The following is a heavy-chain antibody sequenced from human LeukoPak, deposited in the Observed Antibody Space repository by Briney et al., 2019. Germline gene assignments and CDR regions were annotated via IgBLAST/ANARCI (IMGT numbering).Heavy chain of an antibody. Sequence: ASVKVSCKVSGYTLTELSMHWVRQAPGKGLEWMGGFDPEDGETIYAQKFQGRVTMTEDTSTDTAYMELSSLRSEDTAVYYCATGGSAGGGAAFDIWGQGTMVTVSS. J-gene: IGHJ3*02. CDR3: ATGGSAGGGAAFDI. V-gene: IGHV1-24*01. CDR2: FDPEDGET. D-gene: IGHD2-15*01. CDR1: GYTLTELS.